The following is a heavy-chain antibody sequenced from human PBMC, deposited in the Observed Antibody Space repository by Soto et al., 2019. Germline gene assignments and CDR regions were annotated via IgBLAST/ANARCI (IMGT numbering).Heavy chain of an antibody. D-gene: IGHD2-8*01. CDR2: ISTGDDST. J-gene: IGHJ4*02. CDR3: AKDKHGTNPDYFDY. V-gene: IGHV3-23*01. CDR1: GFTFSSYA. Sequence: PGGSLRLSCAASGFTFSSYAMTWVRQAPGKGLEWVSGISTGDDSTYYADSVKGRFTISRDNSKNTLYLQMNSLRAEDTAVYYCAKDKHGTNPDYFDYWGQGTQVTV.